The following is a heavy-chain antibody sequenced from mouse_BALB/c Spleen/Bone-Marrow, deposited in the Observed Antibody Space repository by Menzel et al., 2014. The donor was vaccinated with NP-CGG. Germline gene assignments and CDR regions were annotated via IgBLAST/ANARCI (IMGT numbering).Heavy chain of an antibody. CDR2: INPSNGRT. D-gene: IGHD2-3*01. CDR3: ARASWLLRYYYAMDY. Sequence: QVQLQQSGAELVKPGASVKLSCKASGYTFTSYWMHWVKQRPGQGLEWIGEINPSNGRTNYNEKFKSKATLTVDKSSNTAYVQLSSLTSEDSAVYYCARASWLLRYYYAMDYWGQGTSVTVSS. CDR1: GYTFTSYW. J-gene: IGHJ4*01. V-gene: IGHV1S81*02.